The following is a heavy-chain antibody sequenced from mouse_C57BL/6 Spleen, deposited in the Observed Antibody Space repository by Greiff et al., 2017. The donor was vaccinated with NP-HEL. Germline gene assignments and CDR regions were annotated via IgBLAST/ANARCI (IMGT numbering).Heavy chain of an antibody. CDR2: IYPRSGNT. CDR1: GYTFTSYG. CDR3: ARSFYDYDEGYYAMDY. Sequence: VQLQQSGAELARPGASVKLSCKASGYTFTSYGISWVKQRTGQGLEWIGEIYPRSGNTYYNEKLKGKATLTADKSYSTAYMALRSLTAEYSAVYFCARSFYDYDEGYYAMDYWGQGTSVTVSS. V-gene: IGHV1-81*01. D-gene: IGHD2-4*01. J-gene: IGHJ4*01.